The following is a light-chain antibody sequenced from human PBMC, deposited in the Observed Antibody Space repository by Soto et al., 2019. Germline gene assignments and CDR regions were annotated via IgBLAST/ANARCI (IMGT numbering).Light chain of an antibody. CDR1: STNVGVNP. V-gene: IGLV1-44*01. CDR3: AAWDDSLYGLV. J-gene: IGLJ2*01. CDR2: TND. Sequence: QSVLTQPPSTSGTPGQRVTISCSGSSTNVGVNPVNWYQQFPGTAPRHLIYTNDQRPSGVPGRFSGSKSGTTASLDISGLQSDDEADYYCAAWDDSLYGLVFGGGTKLTVL.